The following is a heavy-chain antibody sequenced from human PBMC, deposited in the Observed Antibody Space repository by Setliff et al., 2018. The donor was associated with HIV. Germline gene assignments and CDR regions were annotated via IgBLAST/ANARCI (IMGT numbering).Heavy chain of an antibody. J-gene: IGHJ4*02. Sequence: GGSLRLSCAVSGLILSDQFIDWVRQAPGKGLEWVGRTRSRAYSYYPDSVKGRFTISRDNAKNSLYLRMNSLRADDTAVYYCARDSSTAEGGGDNFFDYWGRGTLVTVSS. V-gene: IGHV3-21*05. D-gene: IGHD2-21*01. CDR3: ARDSSTAEGGGDNFFDY. CDR1: GLILSDQF. CDR2: TRSRAYS.